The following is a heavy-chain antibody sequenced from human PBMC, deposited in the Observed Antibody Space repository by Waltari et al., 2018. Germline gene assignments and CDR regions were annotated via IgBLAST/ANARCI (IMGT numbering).Heavy chain of an antibody. J-gene: IGHJ4*02. CDR1: GGSFSSYW. D-gene: IGHD4-4*01. CDR2: IYGSSGST. CDR3: ARPNSNYVFDY. V-gene: IGHV4-4*07. Sequence: QVQLQESGPGLVKPSETLSLTCAVSGGSFSSYWWGWIRQPPGKGLEWIGSIYGSSGSTEYNPSLKSRATISRDTSKNQFSLKLSSVTAADTAVYYCARPNSNYVFDYWGQGVLVTVSS.